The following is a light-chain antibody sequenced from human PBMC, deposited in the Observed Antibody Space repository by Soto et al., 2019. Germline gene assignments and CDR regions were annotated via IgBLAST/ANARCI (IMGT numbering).Light chain of an antibody. CDR3: QVWDTSSDHYV. CDR2: YVN. J-gene: IGLJ1*01. V-gene: IGLV3-21*04. CDR1: RIGRKS. Sequence: SYELTQPPSESVAPGETASISCGGDRIGRKSVHWYQQKPGQAPVLVMYYVNDRPSEIPERFSGFNSGNTATLDISGVEAGDEADYYCQVWDTSSDHYVFGPGTKLTVL.